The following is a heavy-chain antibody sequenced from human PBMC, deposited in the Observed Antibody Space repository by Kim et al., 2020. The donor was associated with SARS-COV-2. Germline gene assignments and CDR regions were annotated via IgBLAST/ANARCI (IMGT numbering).Heavy chain of an antibody. CDR3: ARGEGSSWRYYFDY. V-gene: IGHV1-3*01. D-gene: IGHD6-13*01. J-gene: IGHJ4*02. Sequence: SQQFPGRVTITRDTSARTAYMELSSLRSEDTAVYYCARGEGSSWRYYFDYWGQGTLVTVSS.